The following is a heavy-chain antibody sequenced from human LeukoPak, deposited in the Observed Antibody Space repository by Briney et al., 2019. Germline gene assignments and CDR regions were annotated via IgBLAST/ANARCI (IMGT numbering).Heavy chain of an antibody. J-gene: IGHJ3*02. V-gene: IGHV4-59*01. Sequence: SETLSLTCAVYGGSFSGYYWSWIRQPPGKGLEWIGYIYYSGSTNYNPSLKSRVTISVDTSKNQFSLKLSSVTAADTAVYYCARTYYYDSSGTRGAFDIWGQGTMVTVSS. CDR3: ARTYYYDSSGTRGAFDI. CDR2: IYYSGST. CDR1: GGSFSGYY. D-gene: IGHD3-22*01.